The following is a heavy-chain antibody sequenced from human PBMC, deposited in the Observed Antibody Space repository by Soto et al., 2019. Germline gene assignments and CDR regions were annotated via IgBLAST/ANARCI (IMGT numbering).Heavy chain of an antibody. CDR2: IYYSGST. CDR1: GGYISSYD. CDR3: ARDRRIAARHRWDYYYGMDV. D-gene: IGHD6-6*01. J-gene: IGHJ6*02. V-gene: IGHV4-59*01. Sequence: TSETMSLTSTVSGGYISSYDWSWIRQPTGKGLEWIGYIYYSGSTNYNPSLKSRVTISVDTSKNQFSLKLSSVTAADTAVYYCARDRRIAARHRWDYYYGMDVWGQGTTVTVSS.